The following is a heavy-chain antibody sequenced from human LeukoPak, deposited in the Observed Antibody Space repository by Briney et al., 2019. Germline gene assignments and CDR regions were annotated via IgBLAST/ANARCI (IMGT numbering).Heavy chain of an antibody. V-gene: IGHV4-39*01. CDR2: IYYSGST. J-gene: IGHJ3*02. CDR1: GGSISSSSYY. CDR3: ARRGYSSSWWDAFDI. Sequence: SETLSLTCTVSGGSISSSSYYWGWIRQPPGKGLEWIGSIYYSGSTYYNPSLKSRVTISVDTSKYQFSLKLSSVTAADTAVYYCARRGYSSSWWDAFDIWGQGTMVTVSS. D-gene: IGHD6-13*01.